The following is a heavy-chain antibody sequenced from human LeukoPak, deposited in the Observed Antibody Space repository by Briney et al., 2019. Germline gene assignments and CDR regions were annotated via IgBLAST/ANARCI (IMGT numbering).Heavy chain of an antibody. CDR3: AKSSYYGGSGYYREYYFDQ. D-gene: IGHD3-22*01. J-gene: IGHJ4*02. Sequence: GGSLRLSCAASGFTFSTYGMTWVRQAPGKGLEWVSSISGSGGSTYYADSVKGRVTVSRDNSKSTLFLQMNSLRAEDTAVYYCAKSSYYGGSGYYREYYFDQWGQGTLVTVSS. CDR2: ISGSGGST. CDR1: GFTFSTYG. V-gene: IGHV3-23*01.